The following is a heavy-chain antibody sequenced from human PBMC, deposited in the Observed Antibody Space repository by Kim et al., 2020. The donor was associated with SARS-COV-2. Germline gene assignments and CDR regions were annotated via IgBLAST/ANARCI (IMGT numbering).Heavy chain of an antibody. D-gene: IGHD3-10*01. Sequence: GGSLRLSCAASGFTFGDYAMHWVRQAPGKGLEWVSGISWNSGSIGYADSVKGRFTISRDNAKNSLYLQMNSLRAEDTALYYCAKGWGHYYGSGSYLVYWGQGTLVTVSS. CDR3: AKGWGHYYGSGSYLVY. J-gene: IGHJ4*02. V-gene: IGHV3-9*01. CDR1: GFTFGDYA. CDR2: ISWNSGSI.